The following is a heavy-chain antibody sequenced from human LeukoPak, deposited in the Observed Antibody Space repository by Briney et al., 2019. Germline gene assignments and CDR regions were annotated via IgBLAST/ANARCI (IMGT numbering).Heavy chain of an antibody. J-gene: IGHJ3*02. V-gene: IGHV3-30*02. CDR2: IRYDGSNK. CDR3: ARDKAGAGFGDAFDI. CDR1: GFTFSSYG. D-gene: IGHD3-10*01. Sequence: GGSLRLSCAASGFTFSSYGMHWVRQAPGKGREWVAFIRYDGSNKYYADSVRGRFTISRDNSKNTLYLQMNSLRAEDTAVYYCARDKAGAGFGDAFDIWGQGTLVTVSS.